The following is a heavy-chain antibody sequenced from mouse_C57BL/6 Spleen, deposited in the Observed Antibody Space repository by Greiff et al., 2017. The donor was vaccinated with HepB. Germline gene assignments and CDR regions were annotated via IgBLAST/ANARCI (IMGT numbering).Heavy chain of an antibody. V-gene: IGHV1-55*01. J-gene: IGHJ4*01. CDR3: ARSTYYDYYAMDY. CDR2: IYPGSGST. D-gene: IGHD2-10*01. CDR1: GYTFTSYW. Sequence: QVQLQQPGAELVKPGASVKMSCKASGYTFTSYWITWVKQRPGQGLEWIGDIYPGSGSTNYNEKFKSKATLTVDTSSSTAYMQLSSLTSEDSAVYYCARSTYYDYYAMDYWGQGTSVTVSS.